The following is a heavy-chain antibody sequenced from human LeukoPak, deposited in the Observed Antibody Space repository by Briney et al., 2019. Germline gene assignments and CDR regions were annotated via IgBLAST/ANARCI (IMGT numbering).Heavy chain of an antibody. D-gene: IGHD3-10*01. CDR1: GFTFSSYE. V-gene: IGHV3-48*03. J-gene: IGHJ4*02. CDR2: ISSSGSTI. Sequence: GGSLRLSCAASGFTFSSYEMNWVRQAPGKGLEWVSYISSSGSTIYYADSVKGRFTISRDNAKNSLYLQMNSLRAEDTAVYYCARGYYGSGSSYFDYWGQGTLVTVSS. CDR3: ARGYYGSGSSYFDY.